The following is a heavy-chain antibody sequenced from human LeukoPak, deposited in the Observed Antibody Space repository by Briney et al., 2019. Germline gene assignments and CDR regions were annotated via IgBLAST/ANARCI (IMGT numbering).Heavy chain of an antibody. CDR3: ARHIGATGPDY. Sequence: GESLKISCKGSGYTFTSYWIGWVRQMPGKGLEWMGIIYPGDSDIKYSPSFQGQVTISVDKSISTAYLQWSSLKASDTAIYYCARHIGATGPDYWGQGTLATVSS. J-gene: IGHJ4*02. D-gene: IGHD6-13*01. CDR2: IYPGDSDI. CDR1: GYTFTSYW. V-gene: IGHV5-51*01.